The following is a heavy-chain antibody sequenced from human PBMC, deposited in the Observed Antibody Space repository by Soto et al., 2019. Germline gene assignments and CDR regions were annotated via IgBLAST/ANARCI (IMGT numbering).Heavy chain of an antibody. CDR2: IYYSGST. J-gene: IGHJ4*02. CDR1: GGSISSSSYY. D-gene: IGHD3-10*01. V-gene: IGHV4-39*01. CDR3: ARRAAATWRGYFDY. Sequence: SETLSLTCTVSGGSISSSSYYWGWIRQPPGKGLEWIGSIYYSGSTYYNPSLKSRVTISVDTSKNQFSLKLSSVTAADTAVYYCARRAAATWRGYFDYWGQGTLVTVSS.